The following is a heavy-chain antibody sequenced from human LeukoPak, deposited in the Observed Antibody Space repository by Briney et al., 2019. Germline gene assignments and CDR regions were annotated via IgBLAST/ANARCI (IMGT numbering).Heavy chain of an antibody. V-gene: IGHV3-73*01. D-gene: IGHD1-26*01. J-gene: IGHJ5*02. CDR1: GXTFSGSA. CDR3: TRDSGTYNWFDP. Sequence: GGSLRLSCAASGXTFSGSAIHWVRQSSGKGLEWVGQIDKEDKGYATATAYAASVKGRFTISRDDSINTAYLQMKSLKTEDTALYYCTRDSGTYNWFDPWGQGTLVTVSS. CDR2: IDKEDKGYATAT.